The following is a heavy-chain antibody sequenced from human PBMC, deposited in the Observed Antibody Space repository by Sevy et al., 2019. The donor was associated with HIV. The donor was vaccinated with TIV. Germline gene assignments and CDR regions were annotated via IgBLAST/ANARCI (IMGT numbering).Heavy chain of an antibody. CDR2: IYYSGST. CDR3: VRVPIYYDSSGFDY. Sequence: SETLSLTCTVSGGSVSSGSYYWSWNRQPPGKGLEWIGYIYYSGSTNYNPSLKSRVTISVDTSKNQFSLKLSSVTAADTAVYYCVRVPIYYDSSGFDYWGQGTLVTVSS. CDR1: GGSVSSGSYY. V-gene: IGHV4-61*01. J-gene: IGHJ4*02. D-gene: IGHD3-22*01.